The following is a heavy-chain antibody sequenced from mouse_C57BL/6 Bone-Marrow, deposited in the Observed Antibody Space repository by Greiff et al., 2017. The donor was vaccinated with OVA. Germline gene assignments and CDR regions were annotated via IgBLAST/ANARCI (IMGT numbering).Heavy chain of an antibody. J-gene: IGHJ3*01. CDR1: GFTFTDYY. V-gene: IGHV7-3*01. CDR2: IRNKANGYTT. CDR3: ARCRTPGGFAY. Sequence: EVKLVESGGGLVQPGGSLSLSCAASGFTFTDYYMSWVRQPPGKALEWLGFIRNKANGYTTEYSASVKGRFTISIDNSQSILYLQMNALRAEDSATYYCARCRTPGGFAYWGQGTLVTVSA.